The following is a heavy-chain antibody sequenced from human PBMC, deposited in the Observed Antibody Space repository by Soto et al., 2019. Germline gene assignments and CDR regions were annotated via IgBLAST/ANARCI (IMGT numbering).Heavy chain of an antibody. CDR2: IKSKTDGGTT. D-gene: IGHD3-3*01. V-gene: IGHV3-15*01. CDR1: GFTFSNAW. J-gene: IGHJ4*02. Sequence: EVQLVESGGGLVKPGGSLRLSCAASGFTFSNAWMSWVRQAPGKGLEWVGRIKSKTDGGTTDYAAPVKGRFTISRDASTNTLYRHMNSLKTEDTAVYYCTTDRLTIFGVVITLFPGYWGQGTLVTVSS. CDR3: TTDRLTIFGVVITLFPGY.